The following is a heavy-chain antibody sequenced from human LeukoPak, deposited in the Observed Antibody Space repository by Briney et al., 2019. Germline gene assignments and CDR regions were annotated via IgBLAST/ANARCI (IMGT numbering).Heavy chain of an antibody. J-gene: IGHJ4*02. CDR3: ARAETYYDSSGYYFDY. CDR1: GGSISSYY. Sequence: KTSETLSLTCTVSGGSISSYYWSWIRQPPGKGLEWIGYIYYSGSTNYNPSLKSRVTISVDTSKNQFSLKLRSVTAADTAVYYCARAETYYDSSGYYFDYWGQGTLVTVSS. V-gene: IGHV4-59*01. D-gene: IGHD3-22*01. CDR2: IYYSGST.